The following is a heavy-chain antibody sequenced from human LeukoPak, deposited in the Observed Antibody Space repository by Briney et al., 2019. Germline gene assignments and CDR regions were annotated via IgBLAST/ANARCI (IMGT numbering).Heavy chain of an antibody. D-gene: IGHD5-12*01. J-gene: IGHJ6*02. Sequence: EGSLRLSCAASGFTFSNYAMSWVRQAPGKGLELVSAISGTGGSTYYADSVKGRFTISRDNSKNTLYLQMNSLRAEDTAVYYCANTRGYSGYDWYYYYGMDVWGQGTTVTVSS. CDR3: ANTRGYSGYDWYYYYGMDV. V-gene: IGHV3-23*01. CDR1: GFTFSNYA. CDR2: ISGTGGST.